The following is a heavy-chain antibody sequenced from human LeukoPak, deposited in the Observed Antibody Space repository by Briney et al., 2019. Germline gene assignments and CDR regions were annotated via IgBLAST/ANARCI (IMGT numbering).Heavy chain of an antibody. CDR1: GGSISSSSYY. D-gene: IGHD5-24*01. Sequence: SETLSLTCTVSGGSISSSSYYWGWIRQPPGKGLEWIGSIYYSGSTYYNPSLKSRVTISVDTSKNQFSLKLSSVTAADTAVYYCARHGVGYNSGVVSYWGQGTLVTVSS. V-gene: IGHV4-39*01. CDR3: ARHGVGYNSGVVSY. J-gene: IGHJ4*02. CDR2: IYYSGST.